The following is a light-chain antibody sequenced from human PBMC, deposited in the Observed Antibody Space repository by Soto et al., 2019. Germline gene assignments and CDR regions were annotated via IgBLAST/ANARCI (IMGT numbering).Light chain of an antibody. CDR2: QVT. CDR3: SSYTSSSTLPYV. J-gene: IGLJ1*01. Sequence: QSVLTQPASVSGSPGQSITISCTGTSSDIGGYYYVSWYQHHPGKAPKLLIYQVTNRPSRVSNRFSGSKSGNTASLTISGLQAEDEADYYCSSYTSSSTLPYVFGTGTKVTVL. V-gene: IGLV2-14*01. CDR1: SSDIGGYYY.